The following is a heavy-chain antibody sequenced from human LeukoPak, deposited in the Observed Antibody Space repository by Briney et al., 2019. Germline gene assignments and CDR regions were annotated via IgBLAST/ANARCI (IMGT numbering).Heavy chain of an antibody. Sequence: GSLRLSCAASGFTFSSYGTHWVRQAPGKGLEWVAVISYDGSNKYYADSVKGRFTISRDNSKNTLYLQMSSLRAEDTAVYYCAKDGKRWLQGHIDYWGQGTLVTVSS. D-gene: IGHD5-24*01. V-gene: IGHV3-30*18. CDR2: ISYDGSNK. J-gene: IGHJ4*02. CDR3: AKDGKRWLQGHIDY. CDR1: GFTFSSYG.